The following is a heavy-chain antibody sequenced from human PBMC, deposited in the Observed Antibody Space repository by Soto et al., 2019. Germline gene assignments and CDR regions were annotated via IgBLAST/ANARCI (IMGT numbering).Heavy chain of an antibody. V-gene: IGHV1-69*06. J-gene: IGHJ4*02. Sequence: SVKVSCKASGGTFSSYAISWVRQAPGQGLEWMGGIIPIFGTANYAQKFQGRVTITADKSTSTAYMELSSLRSEDTAVYYCARTSGYYGGYCDYWGPGTLVTVSS. CDR3: ARTSGYYGGYCDY. D-gene: IGHD3-22*01. CDR2: IIPIFGTA. CDR1: GGTFSSYA.